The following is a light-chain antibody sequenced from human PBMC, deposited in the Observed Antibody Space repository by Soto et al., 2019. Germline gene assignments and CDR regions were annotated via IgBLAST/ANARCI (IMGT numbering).Light chain of an antibody. J-gene: IGLJ1*01. CDR3: GSYTSISTLV. V-gene: IGLV2-14*01. CDR2: DVS. CDR1: SSDVGGYNY. Sequence: QSVLTQPASGSGSPVQSITMSCTGTSSDVGGYNYVSWYQQRPGKAPKLMIYDVSYRPSGVSNRFSGSKSGNTASLTISGLQAEDEADYYCGSYTSISTLVFGTGTKVTVL.